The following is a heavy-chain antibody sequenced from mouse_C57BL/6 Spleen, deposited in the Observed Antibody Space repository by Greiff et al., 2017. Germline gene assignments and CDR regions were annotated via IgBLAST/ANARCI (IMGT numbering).Heavy chain of an antibody. Sequence: VQLQESGPELVKPGASVKISCTASGYAFSGSWMNWVQQRPGKGLEWIGRIYPGDGDTNYNGKFKGKGTLTTAKASSTAYMQLSSLTSEDSAVYFCARSPYAYALYFDYWGQGTTLTVSS. D-gene: IGHD2-2*01. V-gene: IGHV1-82*01. CDR1: GYAFSGSW. J-gene: IGHJ2*01. CDR2: IYPGDGDT. CDR3: ARSPYAYALYFDY.